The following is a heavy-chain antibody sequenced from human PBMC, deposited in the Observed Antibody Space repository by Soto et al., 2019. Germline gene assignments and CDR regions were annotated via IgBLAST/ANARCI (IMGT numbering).Heavy chain of an antibody. CDR3: ARVRRDEVVPAAIRGYYYYGMDV. J-gene: IGHJ6*02. D-gene: IGHD2-2*02. Sequence: ASVKVSCKASGYTFTSYGISWVRQAPGQGLEWMGWISAYNGNTNYAQKLQGRVTITTDTSTSTAYMELRSLRSDDTAVYYCARVRRDEVVPAAIRGYYYYGMDVWGQGTTVTVSS. CDR2: ISAYNGNT. CDR1: GYTFTSYG. V-gene: IGHV1-18*01.